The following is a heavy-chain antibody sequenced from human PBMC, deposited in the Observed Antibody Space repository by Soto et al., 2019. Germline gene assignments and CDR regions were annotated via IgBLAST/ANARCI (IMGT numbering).Heavy chain of an antibody. J-gene: IGHJ6*02. CDR1: GGSISSSNW. CDR3: ARVSDATYGMDV. D-gene: IGHD2-2*01. Sequence: TLSLTCAVSGGSISSSNWWSWVRQPPGKGLEWIGEIYHSGSTNYNPSLKSRVTISVDTSKNQFSLKLSSVTAADTAVYYCARVSDATYGMDVWGQGTTLTVSS. CDR2: IYHSGST. V-gene: IGHV4-4*02.